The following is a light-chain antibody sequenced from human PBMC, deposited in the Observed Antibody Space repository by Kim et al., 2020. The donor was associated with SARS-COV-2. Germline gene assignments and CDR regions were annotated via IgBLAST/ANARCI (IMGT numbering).Light chain of an antibody. Sequence: ASVGDRVTITCRSRQNIANSLAWYQQKPGTVPKVLFYGASTLQSGVPSRFSGSGSGTEFTLTIGSLQTEDVATYYCQKYNSAPWTFGPGTKVDIK. J-gene: IGKJ1*01. V-gene: IGKV1-27*01. CDR3: QKYNSAPWT. CDR2: GAS. CDR1: QNIANS.